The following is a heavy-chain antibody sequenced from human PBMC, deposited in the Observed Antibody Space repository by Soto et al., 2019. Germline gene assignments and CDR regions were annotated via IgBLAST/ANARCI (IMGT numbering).Heavy chain of an antibody. CDR1: GYTFTSYY. CDR3: ARDKRRDYDFWTRRRYYYGIDF. V-gene: IGHV1-46*01. CDR2: INPSGGST. Sequence: ASVKVSCKASGYTFTSYYMHWVRQAPGQGLEWLGIINPSGGSTSYAQKFQGRVTMTRDTSTSTVYMELSSLRSEDTAVYFCARDKRRDYDFWTRRRYYYGIDFWGQGTTVTVSS. D-gene: IGHD3-3*01. J-gene: IGHJ6*02.